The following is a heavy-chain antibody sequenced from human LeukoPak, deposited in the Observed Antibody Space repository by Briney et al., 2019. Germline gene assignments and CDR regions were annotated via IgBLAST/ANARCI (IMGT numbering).Heavy chain of an antibody. CDR2: ISYDGSNK. D-gene: IGHD3-22*01. CDR1: GFTFSSYG. CDR3: AKDSDSSGYYYSWYFDL. Sequence: GRSLRLSCAASGFTFSSYGMHWVRQAPGKGLEWVAVISYDGSNKYYADSVKGRFTISRDNSKNTLYLQMNSLRAEDTAVYYCAKDSDSSGYYYSWYFDLWGRGTLVTVSS. J-gene: IGHJ2*01. V-gene: IGHV3-30*18.